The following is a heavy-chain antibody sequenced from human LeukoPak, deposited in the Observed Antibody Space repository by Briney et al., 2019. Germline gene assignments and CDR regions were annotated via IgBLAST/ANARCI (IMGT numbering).Heavy chain of an antibody. CDR1: GFTFSKYA. Sequence: GGSLRLSCTASGFTFSKYAMQWVRQAPGKGLEWVASISYDGSVQHYADSVRGRFTISRDNSKNTLHLQMNSLRPEDLALYYCANSPRSYGDFFIWGQGTLVTVSS. V-gene: IGHV3-30*18. CDR2: ISYDGSVQ. CDR3: ANSPRSYGDFFI. D-gene: IGHD4-17*01. J-gene: IGHJ4*02.